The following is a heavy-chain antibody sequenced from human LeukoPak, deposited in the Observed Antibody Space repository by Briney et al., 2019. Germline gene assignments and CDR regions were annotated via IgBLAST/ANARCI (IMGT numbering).Heavy chain of an antibody. CDR1: GDSISSSSSY. Sequence: SETLSLTCTVSGDSISSSSSYWGWIRQPPGEGLEWIGSIYYSGSTNYNPSLKSRVTISVDTSKNQFSLKLRSVTAADTAVYYCARGGEYSSSFDYWGQGTLVTVSS. J-gene: IGHJ4*02. CDR3: ARGGEYSSSFDY. D-gene: IGHD6-6*01. V-gene: IGHV4-39*07. CDR2: IYYSGST.